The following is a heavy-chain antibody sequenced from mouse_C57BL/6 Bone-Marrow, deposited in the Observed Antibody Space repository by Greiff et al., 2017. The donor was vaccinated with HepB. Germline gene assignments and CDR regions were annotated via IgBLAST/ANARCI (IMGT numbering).Heavy chain of an antibody. CDR2: ISNLAYSI. D-gene: IGHD3-2*02. CDR1: GFTFSDYG. V-gene: IGHV5-15*01. J-gene: IGHJ4*01. Sequence: EVQGVESGGGLVQPGGSLKLSCAASGFTFSDYGMAWVRQAPRKGPEWVAFISNLAYSIYYADTVTGRFTISRENAKNTLYLEMSSLRSEDTAMYYCARPAQAYYAMDYWGQGTSVTVSS. CDR3: ARPAQAYYAMDY.